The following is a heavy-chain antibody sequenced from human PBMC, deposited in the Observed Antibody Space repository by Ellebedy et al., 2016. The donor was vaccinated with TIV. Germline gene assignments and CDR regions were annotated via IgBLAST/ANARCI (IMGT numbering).Heavy chain of an antibody. CDR1: GYTFTSYD. D-gene: IGHD4-17*01. Sequence: ASVKVSXXASGYTFTSYDINWVRQATGQGLEWMGWMNPNSGNTGYAQKFQGRVTMTRNTSISTAYMELSSLRSEDTAVYYCARGGGLYGDYVVYYYGMDVWGQGTTVTVSS. CDR2: MNPNSGNT. V-gene: IGHV1-8*01. J-gene: IGHJ6*02. CDR3: ARGGGLYGDYVVYYYGMDV.